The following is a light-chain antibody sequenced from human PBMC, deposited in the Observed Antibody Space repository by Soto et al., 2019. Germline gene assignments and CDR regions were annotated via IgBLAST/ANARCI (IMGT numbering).Light chain of an antibody. CDR1: QSISNRY. J-gene: IGKJ2*01. Sequence: EIVLTQSPGTLSLSPGERATLSCRASQSISNRYLAWYQQKAGQAPRLLIYVASSRAAGIPDRFSGGGSGTDFTLTISRLEPEDFAVYYCQQYGSSPYTFGQGTNLEIK. V-gene: IGKV3-20*01. CDR2: VAS. CDR3: QQYGSSPYT.